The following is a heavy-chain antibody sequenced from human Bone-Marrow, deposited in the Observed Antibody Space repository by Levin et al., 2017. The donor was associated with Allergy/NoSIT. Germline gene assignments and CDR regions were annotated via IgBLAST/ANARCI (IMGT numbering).Heavy chain of an antibody. CDR1: GFTFSSYA. J-gene: IGHJ2*01. CDR2: ISGSGGST. CDR3: AKCPLRVVVPAAPRYWYFDL. Sequence: GESLKISCAASGFTFSSYAMSWVRQAPGKGLEWVSAISGSGGSTYYADSVKGRFTISRDNSKNTLYLQMNSLRAEDTAVYYCAKCPLRVVVPAAPRYWYFDLWGRGTLVTVSS. V-gene: IGHV3-23*01. D-gene: IGHD2-2*01.